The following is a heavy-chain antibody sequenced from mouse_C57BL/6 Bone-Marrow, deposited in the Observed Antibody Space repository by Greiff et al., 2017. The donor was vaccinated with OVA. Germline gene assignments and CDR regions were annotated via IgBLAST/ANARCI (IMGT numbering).Heavy chain of an antibody. V-gene: IGHV14-4*01. Sequence: EVQLKESGAELVRPGASVKLSCTASGFNIKDDYMHWVKQRPEQGLEWIGWIDPENGDTEYASKFQGKATIKADTSSNTAYLQLSSLTSEDTAVYYCTTFPYFYFDYWGQGTTLTVSS. D-gene: IGHD2-10*01. CDR2: IDPENGDT. CDR3: TTFPYFYFDY. J-gene: IGHJ2*01. CDR1: GFNIKDDY.